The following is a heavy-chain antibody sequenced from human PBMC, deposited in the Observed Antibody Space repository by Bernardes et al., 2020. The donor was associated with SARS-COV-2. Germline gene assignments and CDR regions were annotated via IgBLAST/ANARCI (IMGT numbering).Heavy chain of an antibody. CDR3: ARALEDIVVVPAVITYAMDV. J-gene: IGHJ6*02. D-gene: IGHD2-2*02. V-gene: IGHV4-31*03. CDR2: INYSGST. Sequence: SETLSLTCTVSGVSISRGGYYWSWIRQHPGKGLEWIGYINYSGSTYYNPSLQRRLTISVDTSKNQFSLRLSSVTAADTAVYYCARALEDIVVVPAVITYAMDVWGQGTTVTVSS. CDR1: GVSISRGGYY.